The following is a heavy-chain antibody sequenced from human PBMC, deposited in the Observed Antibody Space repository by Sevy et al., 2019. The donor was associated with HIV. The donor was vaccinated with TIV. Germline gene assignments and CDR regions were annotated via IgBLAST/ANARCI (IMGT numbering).Heavy chain of an antibody. V-gene: IGHV3-72*01. D-gene: IGHD6-13*01. CDR3: ATHAGIAAAGRVFDY. CDR2: TRNKADGYTT. CDR1: GFTFSDHY. Sequence: GGSLRLSCVASGFTFSDHYMEWVRQAPGKGLEWVGRTRNKADGYTTEYAASVKGRLTISRDESKNSLYVQMYSLKADDTAVYYCATHAGIAAAGRVFDYWGQGTLVTVSS. J-gene: IGHJ4*02.